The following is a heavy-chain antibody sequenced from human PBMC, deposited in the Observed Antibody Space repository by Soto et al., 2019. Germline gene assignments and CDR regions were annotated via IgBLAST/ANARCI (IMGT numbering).Heavy chain of an antibody. CDR3: AASTFQSGVTGYFHLGF. V-gene: IGHV1-69*06. D-gene: IGHD3-9*01. CDR1: GDTFSNYA. CDR2: IIPLFDSA. Sequence: QVHLVQSGTEVKKPGSSVKVSCTTSGDTFSNYAISWVRQAPGQGLEWMGGIIPLFDSASYAQRSHDRVTITADKFTSTAYMELRSLISEDTAIYYCAASTFQSGVTGYFHLGFWGQGTLVTVSS. J-gene: IGHJ4*02.